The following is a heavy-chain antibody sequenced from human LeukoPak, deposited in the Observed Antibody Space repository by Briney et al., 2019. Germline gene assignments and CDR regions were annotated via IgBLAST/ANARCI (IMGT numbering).Heavy chain of an antibody. Sequence: SETLSLTCTVSGGSMKSFYWNWIRQPPGKGLEWIGYIYSSGSTNYHPSLKSRVTISLDTSKYQFSLDLTSVTAADTAVYYCARGQTLVGALHFWGQGTLVTVSS. CDR3: ARGQTLVGALHF. V-gene: IGHV4-59*01. CDR2: IYSSGST. CDR1: GGSMKSFY. D-gene: IGHD1-26*01. J-gene: IGHJ4*02.